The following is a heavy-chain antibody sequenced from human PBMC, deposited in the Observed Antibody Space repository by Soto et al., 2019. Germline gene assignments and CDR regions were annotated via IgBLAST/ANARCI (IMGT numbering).Heavy chain of an antibody. Sequence: QVQLVQSGTEVKKPGASVKVSCKASGYTFTNYGLTWVRQTPGHGLEWLGWFNSYSGHTNYAQKVQGRFTMTTDTSTSTAYMELRSLRSDDAAVYYCARVVNGEQWRPPLFDSWGQGTLVTVSS. V-gene: IGHV1-18*01. J-gene: IGHJ4*02. CDR3: ARVVNGEQWRPPLFDS. D-gene: IGHD6-19*01. CDR1: GYTFTNYG. CDR2: FNSYSGHT.